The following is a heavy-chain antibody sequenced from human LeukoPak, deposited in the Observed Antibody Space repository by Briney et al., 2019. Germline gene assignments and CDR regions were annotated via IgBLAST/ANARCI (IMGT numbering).Heavy chain of an antibody. V-gene: IGHV3-23*01. D-gene: IGHD1-7*01. CDR2: ISGSGGST. CDR3: ASQIGTTGYYYYYMDV. CDR1: GFTFSSYA. Sequence: PGGCLRLSCAASGFTFSSYAMSWVRQAPGKGLEWVSAISGSGGSTYYADSVKGRFTTSRDNSKNTLYLQMNSLRAEDTAVYYCASQIGTTGYYYYYMDVWGKGTTVTVSS. J-gene: IGHJ6*03.